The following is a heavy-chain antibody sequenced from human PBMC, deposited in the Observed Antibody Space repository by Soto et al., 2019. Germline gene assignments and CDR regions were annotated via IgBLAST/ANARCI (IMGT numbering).Heavy chain of an antibody. CDR2: IIPIIGTP. V-gene: IGHV1-69*13. CDR3: ARDLEFRDGNISHLDY. Sequence: ASVKVSCKASGGTFRNHVFNWVRQAPGQGLEWMGGIIPIIGTPNYAQKFQGRVTITADASTNTVYLDVSSLRSQDTAVYYCARDLEFRDGNISHLDYWGQGTLVTVSS. J-gene: IGHJ4*02. CDR1: GGTFRNHV. D-gene: IGHD3-10*01.